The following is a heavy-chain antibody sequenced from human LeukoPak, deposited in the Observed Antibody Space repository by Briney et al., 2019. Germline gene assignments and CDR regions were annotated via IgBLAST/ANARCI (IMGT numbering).Heavy chain of an antibody. Sequence: SETLSLTCTVSGGYISSGSYYWGWIRQPPGKGLEWIGSIYYSGSTHYNPSLKSRVTISVDTSKNEFSLKLSSVTAADTAVYYCARNNTLMMYPRGGEDKGFDYWGQGTLVTVSS. CDR2: IYYSGST. D-gene: IGHD2-8*01. J-gene: IGHJ4*02. CDR1: GGYISSGSYY. V-gene: IGHV4-39*01. CDR3: ARNNTLMMYPRGGEDKGFDY.